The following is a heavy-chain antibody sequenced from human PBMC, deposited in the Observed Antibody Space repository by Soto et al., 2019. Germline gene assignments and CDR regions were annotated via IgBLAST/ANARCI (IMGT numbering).Heavy chain of an antibody. V-gene: IGHV5-51*01. CDR1: GYSFTSYW. CDR3: ATSIRYCSSTSCPKGPFDI. Sequence: PGESLKISCKGSGYSFTSYWIGWVRQMPGKGLEWMGIIYPGDSDTRYSPSFQGQVTISADKSISTAYLQRSSLKASDTAMYYCATSIRYCSSTSCPKGPFDIWGQGTMVTVSS. D-gene: IGHD2-2*01. J-gene: IGHJ3*02. CDR2: IYPGDSDT.